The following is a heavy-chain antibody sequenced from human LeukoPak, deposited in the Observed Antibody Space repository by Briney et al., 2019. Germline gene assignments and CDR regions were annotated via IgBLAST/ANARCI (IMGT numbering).Heavy chain of an antibody. CDR2: INPNSGGT. CDR3: ARMLPMIVVGIDY. CDR1: GYTFTGYY. Sequence: ASVKVSCKASGYTFTGYYMHWVRQAPGQGLEWMGWINPNSGGTNYAQKFQGWVTMTRDTSISTAYMELRSLGSDDTAVYYCARMLPMIVVGIDYWGQGTLVTVSS. D-gene: IGHD3-22*01. V-gene: IGHV1-2*04. J-gene: IGHJ4*02.